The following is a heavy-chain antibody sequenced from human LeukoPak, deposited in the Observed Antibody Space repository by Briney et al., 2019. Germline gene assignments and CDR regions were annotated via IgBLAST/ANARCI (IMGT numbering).Heavy chain of an antibody. CDR3: ASGIRERGFDY. J-gene: IGHJ4*02. D-gene: IGHD1-1*01. V-gene: IGHV3-21*01. Sequence: PGGSLRLSCAASGLTFTTYAMNWVRQAPGRGLEWVSSIEPSGFTIFYANSVKGRFTISRDNAKNSLYLQMNSLRPDDTALYFCASGIRERGFDYWGQGTLVTVSS. CDR1: GLTFTTYA. CDR2: IEPSGFTI.